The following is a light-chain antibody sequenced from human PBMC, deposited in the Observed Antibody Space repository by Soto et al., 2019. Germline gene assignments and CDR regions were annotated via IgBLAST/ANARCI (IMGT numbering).Light chain of an antibody. CDR3: CSYAGNYTLL. J-gene: IGLJ2*01. Sequence: ALTQPRSVSGSPGQSVTISCTGTSSDVGGYDYVSWYQQHPGKAPKLMIYDVSKRPSGVPDRFSGSKSGNTASLTISGLQAEDEAEYYCCSYAGNYTLLFGGGTKLTVL. CDR1: SSDVGGYDY. V-gene: IGLV2-11*01. CDR2: DVS.